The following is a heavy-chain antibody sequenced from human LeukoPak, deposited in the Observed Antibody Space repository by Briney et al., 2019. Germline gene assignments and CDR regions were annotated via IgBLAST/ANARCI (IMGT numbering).Heavy chain of an antibody. D-gene: IGHD6-13*01. CDR2: INHSGST. V-gene: IGHV4-34*01. Sequence: SETLSLTCAVYGGSFSGYYWSWIRQPPGKGLEWIGEINHSGSTNYNPSLKSRVTISVDTSKNQFSLKLSSVTAADTAVYYCARGRSSSSSGGGNFDYWGQGTLVTVSS. CDR1: GGSFSGYY. CDR3: ARGRSSSSSGGGNFDY. J-gene: IGHJ4*02.